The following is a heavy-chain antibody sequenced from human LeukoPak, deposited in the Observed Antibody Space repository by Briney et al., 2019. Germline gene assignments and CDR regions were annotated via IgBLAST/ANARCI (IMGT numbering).Heavy chain of an antibody. CDR1: GGTFSSYA. D-gene: IGHD5-18*01. CDR2: IIPIFGTA. Sequence: SVKVSCKASGGTFSSYAISWVRQAPGQGLEWMGRIIPIFGTANYAQKFQGRVTITTDESTSTAYMELSSLRSEDTAVYYCARDGYSYDGWFDPWGQGTLVTVCS. V-gene: IGHV1-69*05. CDR3: ARDGYSYDGWFDP. J-gene: IGHJ5*02.